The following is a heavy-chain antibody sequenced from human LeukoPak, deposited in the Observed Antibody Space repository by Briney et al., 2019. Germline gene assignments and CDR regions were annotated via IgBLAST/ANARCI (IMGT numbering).Heavy chain of an antibody. CDR3: ARASYCSGGSCYSDY. CDR1: GYTFTSYY. CDR2: INPSGGST. J-gene: IGHJ4*02. V-gene: IGHV1-46*01. Sequence: ASVKVSCKASGYTFTSYYVHWVRQAPGQGLEWMGIINPSGGSTSYAQKFQGRVTMTRDTSTSTVYMELSSLRSDDTAVYYCARASYCSGGSCYSDYWGQGTLVTVSS. D-gene: IGHD2-15*01.